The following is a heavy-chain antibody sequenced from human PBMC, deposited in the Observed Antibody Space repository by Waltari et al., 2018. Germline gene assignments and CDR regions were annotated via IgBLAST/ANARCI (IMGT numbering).Heavy chain of an antibody. CDR2: INPSGGST. D-gene: IGHD2-21*02. CDR3: ARALSHIVVVTASPLDY. CDR1: GYTFTSYY. V-gene: IGHV1-46*01. J-gene: IGHJ4*02. Sequence: QVQLVQSGAEVKKPGASVNVSCKASGYTFTSYYMHWVRQAPGQGLEWMGIINPSGGSTSYAQKFQGRVTMTRDTSTSTVYMELSSLRSEDTAVYYCARALSHIVVVTASPLDYWGQGTLVTVSS.